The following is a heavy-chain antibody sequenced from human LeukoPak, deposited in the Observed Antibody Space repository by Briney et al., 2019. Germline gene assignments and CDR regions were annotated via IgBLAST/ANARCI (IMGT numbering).Heavy chain of an antibody. D-gene: IGHD2-2*01. V-gene: IGHV5-10-1*01. CDR2: IDPSDSYT. CDR1: GCSFTSYW. CDR3: ARLAKYCSSTSCYWWFDP. J-gene: IGHJ5*02. Sequence: GESLKISCKGSGCSFTSYWISWVRQMPGKGLEWMGRIDPSDSYTNYSPSFQGHVTISADKSISTAYLQWSSLKASDTAMYYCARLAKYCSSTSCYWWFDPWGQGTLVTVSS.